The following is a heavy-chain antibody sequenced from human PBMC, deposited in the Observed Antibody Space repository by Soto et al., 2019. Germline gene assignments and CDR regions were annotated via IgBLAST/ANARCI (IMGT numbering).Heavy chain of an antibody. V-gene: IGHV4-34*01. D-gene: IGHD5-18*01. CDR2: INHSGST. J-gene: IGHJ6*02. CDR3: ARGPGYSYGYSVYYYYYGMDV. Sequence: SETLSLTCVVYGGSLSGVYWTWIRQPPGKGLEWIGEINHSGSTNYSPSLESRVTISLDTSNNQFSLKLSSVTAADTAVYYCARGPGYSYGYSVYYYYYGMDVWGQGTTVTVSS. CDR1: GGSLSGVY.